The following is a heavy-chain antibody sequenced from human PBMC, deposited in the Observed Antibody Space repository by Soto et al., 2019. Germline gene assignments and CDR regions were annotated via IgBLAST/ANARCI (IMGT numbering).Heavy chain of an antibody. V-gene: IGHV4-4*07. D-gene: IGHD4-17*01. CDR3: ARSYRDSYEH. J-gene: IGHJ1*01. Sequence: QVQLQESGPRLVKPSETLSLTCNVSGGSISNNYWTWIRQPAGKGLEWIGRIYSNGRTNFNPSPKSRISMSIDTSKNQFSLKLTSVTAADTAVYYCARSYRDSYEHWGQGTLVTVSS. CDR1: GGSISNNY. CDR2: IYSNGRT.